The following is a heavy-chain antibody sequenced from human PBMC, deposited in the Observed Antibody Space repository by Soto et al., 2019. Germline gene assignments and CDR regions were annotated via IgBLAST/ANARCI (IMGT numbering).Heavy chain of an antibody. CDR2: IYYSGST. V-gene: IGHV4-59*08. CDR3: ARSGYDYFDY. J-gene: IGHJ4*02. CDR1: GGSISSYY. D-gene: IGHD5-12*01. Sequence: SETLSLTCTVSGGSISSYYWNWIRQPPGKGLEWIGYIYYSGSTNYNPSLKSRVTISIDTSKKHFSLKLTSVTAADTAMYYCARSGYDYFDYWGQGTRVTVSS.